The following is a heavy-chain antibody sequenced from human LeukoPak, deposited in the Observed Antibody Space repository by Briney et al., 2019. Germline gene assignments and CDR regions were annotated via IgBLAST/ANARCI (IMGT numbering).Heavy chain of an antibody. J-gene: IGHJ4*02. Sequence: SETLSLTCAVSGGPFSGYFWSWIRQSSGKGLEWIGEIHNSGTTNYNPSFNSRVTISEDTSKNQFSLKLSSVTAADTAVYYCAREGRDGYNSFDYWGQGTLVTVSS. CDR1: GGPFSGYF. V-gene: IGHV4-34*01. CDR2: IHNSGTT. D-gene: IGHD5-24*01. CDR3: AREGRDGYNSFDY.